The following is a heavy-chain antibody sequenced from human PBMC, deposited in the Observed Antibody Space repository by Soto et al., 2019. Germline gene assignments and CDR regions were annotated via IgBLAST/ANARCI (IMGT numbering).Heavy chain of an antibody. CDR3: ARDQITMIVVVSDAFDI. CDR2: LSYDGSHK. D-gene: IGHD3-22*01. CDR1: GFTFSSYA. V-gene: IGHV3-30*04. J-gene: IGHJ3*02. Sequence: QVQLVESGGGVVQAGRSLRLSCAASGFTFSSYAMHWVRQAPGKGLEWVAGLSYDGSHKYADSVKGRFTISRDNSKNTEYLQMNSLRPEDTAVYYCARDQITMIVVVSDAFDIWGQGTMVTVSS.